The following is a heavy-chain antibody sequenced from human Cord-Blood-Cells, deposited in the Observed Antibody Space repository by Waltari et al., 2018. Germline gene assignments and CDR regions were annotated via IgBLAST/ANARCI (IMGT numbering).Heavy chain of an antibody. J-gene: IGHJ5*02. D-gene: IGHD3-3*01. CDR3: ARGAKYYDFWSGYYSNWFDP. CDR2: INHSGST. V-gene: IGHV4-34*01. CDR1: GGSFSGYY. Sequence: GLLKPSETLSLTCAVYGGSFSGYYWSWIRQPPGKGLEWIGEINHSGSTNYNPSLKSRVTISVDTSKNQFSLKLSSVTAADTAVYYCARGAKYYDFWSGYYSNWFDPWGQGTLVTVSS.